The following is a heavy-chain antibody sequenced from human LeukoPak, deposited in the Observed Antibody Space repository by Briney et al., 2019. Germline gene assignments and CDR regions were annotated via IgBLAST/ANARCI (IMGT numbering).Heavy chain of an antibody. J-gene: IGHJ3*02. Sequence: SETLSLTCAVYGGSFSGYYWSWIRQPPGKGLEWIGEINHSGSTNYNPSLKSRVTISVDTSKNQLSLKLSSVTAADTAVYYCARVYCGGDCYPGDAFDIWGQGTMVTVSS. CDR3: ARVYCGGDCYPGDAFDI. CDR1: GGSFSGYY. CDR2: INHSGST. D-gene: IGHD2-21*02. V-gene: IGHV4-34*01.